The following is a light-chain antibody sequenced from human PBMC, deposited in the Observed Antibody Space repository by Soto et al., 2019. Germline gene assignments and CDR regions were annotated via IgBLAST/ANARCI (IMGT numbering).Light chain of an antibody. V-gene: IGKV1-5*01. CDR1: QSISNW. CDR2: DAS. J-gene: IGKJ1*01. Sequence: DIQMTQSPSTLSASVGDRVTITCRASQSISNWLAWYQQKPGKAPKVLISDASSLESGVPSRFSGSGSGTEFTLTISSLQPDDFANYYCQQYNSYLWTFGQGTKVEIK. CDR3: QQYNSYLWT.